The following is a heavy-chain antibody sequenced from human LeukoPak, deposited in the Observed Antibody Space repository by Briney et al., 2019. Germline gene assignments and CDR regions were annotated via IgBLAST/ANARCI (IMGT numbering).Heavy chain of an antibody. D-gene: IGHD3-10*01. V-gene: IGHV3-53*01. CDR2: IYSGGST. CDR1: GFTVSSNY. CDR3: ARVDDGSGSYYYYYYGMDV. J-gene: IGHJ6*04. Sequence: GGSLRLSCAASGFTVSSNYMSWVRQAPGKGLEWVSVIYSGGSTYYADSVKGRFTISRDNSKNTLYLQMNSLRAEDTAVYYCARVDDGSGSYYYYYYGMDVWGKGTTVTVSS.